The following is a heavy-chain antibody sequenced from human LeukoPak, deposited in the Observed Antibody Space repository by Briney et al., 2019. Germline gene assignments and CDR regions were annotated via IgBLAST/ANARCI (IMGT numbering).Heavy chain of an antibody. V-gene: IGHV4-61*01. J-gene: IGHJ5*02. D-gene: IGHD3-10*01. CDR1: GGSVNSGSYY. CDR2: ISYSGST. CDR3: ARESPYYGSGSRDNWFDP. Sequence: SETPSLTCTVSGGSVNSGSYYWNWIRQPPGKGLEWIGYISYSGSTNYNPSVKSRVTISVDTSKNQFSLKLSSVTAADTAVYYCARESPYYGSGSRDNWFDPWGQGTLVTVSS.